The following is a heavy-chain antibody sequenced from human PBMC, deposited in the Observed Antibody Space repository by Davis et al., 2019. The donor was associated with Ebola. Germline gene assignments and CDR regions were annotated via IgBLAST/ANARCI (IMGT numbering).Heavy chain of an antibody. V-gene: IGHV3-9*01. CDR2: ISWNSGSI. CDR1: GFTFDDYA. CDR3: ARGAPYYYYGMDV. J-gene: IGHJ6*04. Sequence: SLKISCAASGFTFDDYAMHWVRQAPGKGLEWVSGISWNSGSIGYADSVKGRFTISRDNAKNSLYLQMNSLRAEDTAVYYCARGAPYYYYGMDVWGKGTTVTVSS.